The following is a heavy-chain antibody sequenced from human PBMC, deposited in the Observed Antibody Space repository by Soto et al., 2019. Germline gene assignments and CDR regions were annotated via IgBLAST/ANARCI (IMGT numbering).Heavy chain of an antibody. CDR3: ARESRYCSGGSCYFLPGIDY. CDR1: GGTFSSYA. V-gene: IGHV1-69*12. CDR2: IIPIFGTA. D-gene: IGHD2-15*01. Sequence: QVQLVQSGAEVKKPGSSVKVSCKASGGTFSSYAISWVRQAPGQGLEWMGGIIPIFGTANYAQKFQGRVTITADESTSTAYMELSSLRSEDTAVYYFARESRYCSGGSCYFLPGIDYWCQGTLVTVSS. J-gene: IGHJ4*02.